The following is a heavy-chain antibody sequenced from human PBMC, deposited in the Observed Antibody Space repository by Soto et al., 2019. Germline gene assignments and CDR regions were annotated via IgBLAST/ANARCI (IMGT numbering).Heavy chain of an antibody. D-gene: IGHD5-12*01. J-gene: IGHJ6*02. CDR1: GFTFSAYG. CDR2: ISYDGSDI. Sequence: QVQLVESGGGVVQPGGSLRLSCAASGFTFSAYGMHWVRQAPGKGLEWVAVISYDGSDIYYADSVEGRLTVSRDNSKNTLFLHMNNLRVEDTALYYCAKDGGGGYQPPNYYYYGLDVWGQGTTVTVSS. V-gene: IGHV3-30*18. CDR3: AKDGGGGYQPPNYYYYGLDV.